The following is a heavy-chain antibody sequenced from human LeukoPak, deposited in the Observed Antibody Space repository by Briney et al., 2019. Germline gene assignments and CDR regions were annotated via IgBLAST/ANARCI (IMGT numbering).Heavy chain of an antibody. D-gene: IGHD7-27*01. V-gene: IGHV1-46*01. CDR3: ARARTGDSDY. CDR2: INPGGGST. CDR1: GYTFVNYY. Sequence: ASVKVSCKASGYTFVNYYIHWVRQAPGQGLEWMGLINPGGGSTTCSQRFQGRVTMTRDTSTSTVYMELNSLGSEDTAEYYCARARTGDSDYWGQGTLVTVSS. J-gene: IGHJ4*02.